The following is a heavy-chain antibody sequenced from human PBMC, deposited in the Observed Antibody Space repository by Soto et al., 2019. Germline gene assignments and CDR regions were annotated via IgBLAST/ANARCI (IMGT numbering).Heavy chain of an antibody. CDR2: ISGSGGST. Sequence: GGSLRLSCAASGFTFSSYAMSWVRQAPGKGLEWVSAISGSGGSTYYADSVKGRFTISRDNSKNTLYLQMNSLRAEDTAVYYCAGVRKMATILYYYYYGMDVWGQGTTVTVSS. CDR3: AGVRKMATILYYYYYGMDV. J-gene: IGHJ6*02. V-gene: IGHV3-23*01. CDR1: GFTFSSYA. D-gene: IGHD5-12*01.